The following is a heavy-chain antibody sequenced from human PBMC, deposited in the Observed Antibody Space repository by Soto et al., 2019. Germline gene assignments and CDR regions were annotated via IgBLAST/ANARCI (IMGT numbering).Heavy chain of an antibody. V-gene: IGHV4-39*01. J-gene: IGHJ3*02. CDR1: GDSISSSPYF. Sequence: TETLYLNCSVSGDSISSSPYFWGWIRQPPGKGLEWIGSIYYTGSTYYNPSLKSRVTISGDTSKNQFSLRLSSVTAADTALYYCARSGHYVRDGLDMWGQGTMVT. CDR3: ARSGHYVRDGLDM. CDR2: IYYTGST. D-gene: IGHD4-17*01.